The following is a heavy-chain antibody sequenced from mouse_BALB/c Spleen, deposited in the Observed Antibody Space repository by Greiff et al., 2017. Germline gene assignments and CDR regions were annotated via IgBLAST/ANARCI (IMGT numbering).Heavy chain of an antibody. D-gene: IGHD1-1*01. CDR3: TRGTTVVPDAMDY. Sequence: EVHLVESGGGLVKPGGSLKLSCAASGFTFSSYTMSWVRQTPEKRLEWVATISSGGSYTYYPDSVKGRFTISRDNAKNTLYLQMSGLKSEDTAMFYCTRGTTVVPDAMDYWGQGTSVTVSS. J-gene: IGHJ4*01. CDR1: GFTFSSYT. CDR2: ISSGGSYT. V-gene: IGHV5-6-4*01.